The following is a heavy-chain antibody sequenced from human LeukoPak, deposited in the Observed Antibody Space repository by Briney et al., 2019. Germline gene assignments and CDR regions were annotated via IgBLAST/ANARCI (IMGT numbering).Heavy chain of an antibody. D-gene: IGHD3-3*01. CDR1: GSSISSGSYY. CDR3: ARNEHYDSWSGYLGYFDY. V-gene: IGHV4-61*02. CDR2: IYTSGST. J-gene: IGHJ4*02. Sequence: SETLSLTCTVSGSSISSGSYYWSWIRQPAGKGLEWIGRIYTSGSTNYNPSLKSRVTISVDTSKNRFSLKLSSVTAADTAVYYCARNEHYDSWSGYLGYFDYWGQGTLVTVSS.